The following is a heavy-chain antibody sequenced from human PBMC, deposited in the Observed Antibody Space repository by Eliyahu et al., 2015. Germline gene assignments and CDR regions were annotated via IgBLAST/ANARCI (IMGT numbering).Heavy chain of an antibody. CDR2: IDPSDSYT. D-gene: IGHD5-18*01. Sequence: EVQLVQSGAEVKKPGESLRISCKGSGXSFTSYWXSWVRQMPGKGLEWMGRIDPSDSYTNYSPSFQGHVTISADKSISTAYLQWSSLKASDTAMYYCARLGYSSLYYYYYMDVWGKGTTVTVSS. V-gene: IGHV5-10-1*03. J-gene: IGHJ6*03. CDR3: ARLGYSSLYYYYYMDV. CDR1: GXSFTSYW.